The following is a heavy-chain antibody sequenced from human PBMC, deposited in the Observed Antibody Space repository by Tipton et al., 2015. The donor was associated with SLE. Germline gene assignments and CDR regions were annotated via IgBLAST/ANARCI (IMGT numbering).Heavy chain of an antibody. CDR1: GFTFSSYE. J-gene: IGHJ4*02. CDR2: ISSSGGTI. D-gene: IGHD3-22*01. Sequence: SLRLSCAASGFTFSSYEMNWVRQAPGKGLEWVSYISSSGGTIYYADSVKGRFTISRDNGKNSLSLQMNSLRAEDTAVYYCATDYYDSSGYPTFFDYWGQGTLVTVSS. CDR3: ATDYYDSSGYPTFFDY. V-gene: IGHV3-48*03.